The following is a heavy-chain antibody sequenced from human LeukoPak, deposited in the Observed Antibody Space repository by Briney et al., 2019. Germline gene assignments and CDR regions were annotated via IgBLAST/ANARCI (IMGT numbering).Heavy chain of an antibody. Sequence: NPSETLSLTCTVSGGSISSSSYYWGWIRQPPGKGVEWIGRIYYSGSTYYNPSLKSRVTISVDTSKNQFSLKLSSVTAADTAVYYCARVRTDYDFWSGYYTGWFDPWGQGTLVTVSS. CDR1: GGSISSSSYY. D-gene: IGHD3-3*01. V-gene: IGHV4-39*07. CDR3: ARVRTDYDFWSGYYTGWFDP. CDR2: IYYSGST. J-gene: IGHJ5*02.